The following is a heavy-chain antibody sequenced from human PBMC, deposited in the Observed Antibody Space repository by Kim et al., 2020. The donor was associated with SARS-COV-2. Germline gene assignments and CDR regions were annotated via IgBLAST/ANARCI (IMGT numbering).Heavy chain of an antibody. CDR2: IRSKAYGGTT. V-gene: IGHV3-49*04. J-gene: IGHJ6*03. CDR1: GFTFGDYA. CDR3: TRAHNIGRWAYYYYYYYMDV. Sequence: GRSLRLSCTASGFTFGDYAMSWVRQAPGKGLEWVGFIRSKAYGGTTEYAASVKGRFTISRDDSKSIAYLQMNSLKTEDTAVYYCTRAHNIGRWAYYYYYYYMDVWGKGTTVTVSS. D-gene: IGHD5-12*01.